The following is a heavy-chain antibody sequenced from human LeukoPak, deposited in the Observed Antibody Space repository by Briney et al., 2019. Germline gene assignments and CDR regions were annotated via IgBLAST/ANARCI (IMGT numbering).Heavy chain of an antibody. J-gene: IGHJ3*02. CDR2: IIPIFGTA. CDR1: GGTFSSYA. Sequence: GSSVKVSCKASGGTFSSYAISWVRQAPGQGLEWMGRIIPIFGTANYAQKFQGRVTITTDESTSTAYMELSSLRPEDTAVYYCARTHYYDSSGYTPYAFDIWGQGTMVTVSS. CDR3: ARTHYYDSSGYTPYAFDI. D-gene: IGHD3-22*01. V-gene: IGHV1-69*05.